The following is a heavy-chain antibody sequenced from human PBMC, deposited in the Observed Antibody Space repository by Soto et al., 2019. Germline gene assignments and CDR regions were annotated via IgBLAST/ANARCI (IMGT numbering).Heavy chain of an antibody. D-gene: IGHD2-8*01. CDR3: AKNGQPPYYYYGMDV. Sequence: QGQLVQSGGEAKKPGASVKVSCKASGYTFTRYGISWVRQAPGQGLEWMGWISGYNGDTNYAQKFQGRVTMTIDTSTSTAYTELRSLTSEDTAVYYCAKNGQPPYYYYGMDVWGQGTTVTVSS. J-gene: IGHJ6*02. CDR2: ISGYNGDT. CDR1: GYTFTRYG. V-gene: IGHV1-18*01.